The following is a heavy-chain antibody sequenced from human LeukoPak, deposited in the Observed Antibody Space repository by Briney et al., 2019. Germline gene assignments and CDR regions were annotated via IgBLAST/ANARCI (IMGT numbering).Heavy chain of an antibody. CDR3: AKDPRGGSYRAYFDY. D-gene: IGHD1-26*01. V-gene: IGHV3-30*18. CDR2: ISYDGSNK. Sequence: GGSLRLSCAASGFTFSSYGMHWVRQAPGKGLEWVAVISYDGSNKYYADSVKGRFTISRDNSKNTLYLQMNSLRAEDTAVYYCAKDPRGGSYRAYFDYWGQGTLVTVSS. J-gene: IGHJ4*02. CDR1: GFTFSSYG.